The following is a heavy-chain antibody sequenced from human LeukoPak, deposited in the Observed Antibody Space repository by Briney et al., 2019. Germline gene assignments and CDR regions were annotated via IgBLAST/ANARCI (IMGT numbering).Heavy chain of an antibody. V-gene: IGHV4-59*01. CDR2: IFYSGST. J-gene: IGHJ2*01. D-gene: IGHD6-19*01. CDR3: ARAPRVAAREGFWYFDV. Sequence: PSETLTLTCTASGGSISSYYWSWIRQPPGKGLEWIGYIFYSGSTNYNPSLKSRVTISVDTSKNQFSLKLSSVTAADTAVYYCARAPRVAAREGFWYFDVWGRGTLVTVSS. CDR1: GGSISSYY.